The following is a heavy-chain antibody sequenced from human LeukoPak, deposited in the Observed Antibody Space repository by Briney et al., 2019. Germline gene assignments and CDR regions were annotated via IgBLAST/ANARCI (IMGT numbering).Heavy chain of an antibody. D-gene: IGHD6-13*01. CDR3: AGDFFDAAAPFFDY. CDR1: GYTFTSYA. J-gene: IGHJ4*02. Sequence: GASVKLSCKASGYTFTSYAMHWVRQPPGQRLEWMGCINAGNGNTKYSQKFQGRVTITRDTSASTAYMELSSLRSEDTAVYYCAGDFFDAAAPFFDYWGQGTLVTVSS. CDR2: INAGNGNT. V-gene: IGHV1-3*01.